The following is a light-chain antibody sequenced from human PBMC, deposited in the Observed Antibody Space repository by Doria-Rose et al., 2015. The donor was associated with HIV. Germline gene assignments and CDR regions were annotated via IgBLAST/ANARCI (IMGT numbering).Light chain of an antibody. V-gene: IGKV3-20*01. CDR2: DGS. J-gene: IGKJ1*01. CDR1: QSFSSTY. Sequence: TQSPGTLFLSPGERATLSCRASQSFSSTYLAWYQQKPGQAPSLLIYDGSTRAAGIPDRFSASGSGTDFTLTINRLGPEDFALYYCHQYGTSWTFGQGAKVEI. CDR3: HQYGTSWT.